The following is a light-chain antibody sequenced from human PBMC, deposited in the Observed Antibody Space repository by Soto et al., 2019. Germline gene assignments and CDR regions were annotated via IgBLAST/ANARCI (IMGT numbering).Light chain of an antibody. V-gene: IGLV2-8*01. CDR2: GVT. J-gene: IGLJ1*01. Sequence: QSVLTQPPSASGSPGQSVTFSCTGTSSDVGTYDYVSWCQQYPGRAPKLLIYGVTRRPSGVPDRFSGSKSGNTAALTVSGLQAEDEAYYYCSSYAGRSMYVFGTGTKVTV. CDR1: SSDVGTYDY. CDR3: SSYAGRSMYV.